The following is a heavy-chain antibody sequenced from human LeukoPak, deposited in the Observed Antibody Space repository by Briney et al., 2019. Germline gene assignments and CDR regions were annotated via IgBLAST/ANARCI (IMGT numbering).Heavy chain of an antibody. J-gene: IGHJ4*02. D-gene: IGHD4-17*01. CDR3: AREDSTVTGYYFDY. V-gene: IGHV3-21*01. CDR2: ISSSSSYI. Sequence: PGGSLRLSCAASGFTFSSYSMNWVRQAPGKGLEWVSSISSSSSYIYYVDSVKGRFTISRDNAKNSLYLQMNSLRAEDTAVYYCAREDSTVTGYYFDYWGQGTLVTVSS. CDR1: GFTFSSYS.